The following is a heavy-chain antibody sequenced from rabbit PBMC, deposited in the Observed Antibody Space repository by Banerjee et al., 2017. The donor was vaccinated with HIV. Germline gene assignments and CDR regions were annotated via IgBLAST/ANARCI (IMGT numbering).Heavy chain of an antibody. CDR2: IYAGSSGST. CDR1: GFDFSSSYY. CDR3: ARHYGYAGYAYATDQYFNL. D-gene: IGHD6-1*01. V-gene: IGHV1S45*01. Sequence: QEQLKESGGGLVQPGGSLKLSCKASGFDFSSSYYMCWVRQAPGKGLEWIACIYAGSSGSTYSASWAKGRFTISKTSSTTVTLQMTSLTAADTATYFCARHYGYAGYAYATDQYFNLWGPGTLVTVS. J-gene: IGHJ4*01.